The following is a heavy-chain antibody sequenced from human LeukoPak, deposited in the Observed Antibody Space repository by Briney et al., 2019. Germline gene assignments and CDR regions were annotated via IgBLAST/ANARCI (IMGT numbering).Heavy chain of an antibody. J-gene: IGHJ4*02. V-gene: IGHV3-30*18. CDR3: AKGHSKAYSSSWQIDY. CDR1: GFTFSSYG. Sequence: PGGSLRLSCAASGFTFSSYGMPWVRQAPGKGLEWVAVISYDGSNKYYADSVKGRFTISRDNSKNTLYLQMNSLRAEDTAVYYCAKGHSKAYSSSWQIDYWGQGTLVTVSS. D-gene: IGHD6-13*01. CDR2: ISYDGSNK.